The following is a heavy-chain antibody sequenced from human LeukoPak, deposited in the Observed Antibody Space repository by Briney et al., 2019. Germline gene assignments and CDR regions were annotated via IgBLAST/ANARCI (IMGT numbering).Heavy chain of an antibody. CDR1: GASTSSGLYY. CDR2: IYTSGST. V-gene: IGHV4-61*02. D-gene: IGHD3-10*01. J-gene: IGHJ4*02. Sequence: ASETLSLTCTVSGASTSSGLYYWSWIRQPAGKGLEWIGRIYTSGSTNYNPSLKSRVTISVDTSKNQFSLKLTSVTAADTAVYYCARAITMVRGVKRNDYWGQGTLVTVSS. CDR3: ARAITMVRGVKRNDY.